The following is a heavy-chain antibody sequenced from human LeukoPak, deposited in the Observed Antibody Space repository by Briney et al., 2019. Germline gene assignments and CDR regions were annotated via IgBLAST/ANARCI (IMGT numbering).Heavy chain of an antibody. D-gene: IGHD1-1*01. CDR1: GVTFSCYW. J-gene: IGHJ4*02. Sequence: GGSLRLSCAASGVTFSCYWMSWVRQAPGKGLEWVANIKQDGSEKYYVDSVKGRFTISRDNAKNSLYLQMNSLRAEDTAVYYCARYTGGGYFDYWGQGTLVTVSS. CDR2: IKQDGSEK. V-gene: IGHV3-7*04. CDR3: ARYTGGGYFDY.